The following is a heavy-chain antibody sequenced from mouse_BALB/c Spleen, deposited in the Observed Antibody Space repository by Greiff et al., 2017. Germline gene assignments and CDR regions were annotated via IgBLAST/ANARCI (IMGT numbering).Heavy chain of an antibody. V-gene: IGHV5-17*02. CDR3: ARGGHYGNYFDY. CDR2: ISSGSSTI. CDR1: GFTFSSFG. J-gene: IGHJ2*01. D-gene: IGHD2-1*01. Sequence: QLVESGGGLVQPGGSRKLSCAASGFTFSSFGMHWVRQAPEKGLEWVAYISSGSSTIYYADTVKGRFTISRDNPKNTLFLQMTSLRSEDTAMYYCARGGHYGNYFDYWGQGTTLTVSS.